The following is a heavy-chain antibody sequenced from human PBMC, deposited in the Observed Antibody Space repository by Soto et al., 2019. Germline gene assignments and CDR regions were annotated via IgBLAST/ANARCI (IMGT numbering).Heavy chain of an antibody. CDR2: VYYSGST. CDR1: GGSMSSYY. J-gene: IGHJ6*03. V-gene: IGHV4-59*08. D-gene: IGHD1-1*01. CDR3: ARHPERGRYHYYMDV. Sequence: PSETLSLTCTVSGGSMSSYYWSWVRQPPGKGLEWIGYVYYSGSTYYNPSLKSRVTISVDTSKNQFSLKLSSVTAADTAVYYCARHPERGRYHYYMDVWGKGTTVTFSS.